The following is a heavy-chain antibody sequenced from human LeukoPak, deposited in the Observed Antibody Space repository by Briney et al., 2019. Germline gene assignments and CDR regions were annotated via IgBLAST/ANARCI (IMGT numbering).Heavy chain of an antibody. CDR2: IYYSGST. CDR3: ARPWVSVAGTSHDDY. CDR1: GGSISSSSYY. J-gene: IGHJ4*02. Sequence: SETLSLTCTVSGGSISSSSYYWGWIRQPPGTGLEWIGSIYYSGSTYYNPSLKSRVTISVDTSKNQFSLKLSSVTAADTAVYYCARPWVSVAGTSHDDYWGQGTLVTVSS. V-gene: IGHV4-39*01. D-gene: IGHD6-19*01.